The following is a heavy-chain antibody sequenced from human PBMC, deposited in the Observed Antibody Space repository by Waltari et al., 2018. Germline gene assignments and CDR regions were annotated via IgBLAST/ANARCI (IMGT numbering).Heavy chain of an antibody. V-gene: IGHV3-43*01. CDR3: VKDIGGSDS. CDR2: ISWDGDLT. Sequence: EVHLAESGGAVVPPGGSLSLPCEAPGFLFDDFTMHWVRQPPGKGLEWVSLISWDGDLTYYGDSVKGRFTISRDNSKDSLYLQMNSLRSEDTALYYCVKDIGGSDSWGQGTPVTVSS. CDR1: GFLFDDFT. J-gene: IGHJ4*02.